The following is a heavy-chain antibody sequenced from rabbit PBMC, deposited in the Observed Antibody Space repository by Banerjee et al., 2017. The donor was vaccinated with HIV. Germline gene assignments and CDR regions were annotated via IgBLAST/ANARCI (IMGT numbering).Heavy chain of an antibody. CDR3: ARDLAGVIGWNFDL. Sequence: QEQVVESGGGLVTLGGSLTLTCKASGFSFSSGYDMCWVRQAPGKGLEWIGCIYSSSGNTDYASWVNGRFTISLDNAQNTVFLQMTSLTAADTATYFCARDLAGVIGWNFDLWGPGTLVTVS. CDR2: IYSSSGNT. V-gene: IGHV1S43*01. CDR1: GFSFSSGYD. J-gene: IGHJ4*01. D-gene: IGHD4-1*01.